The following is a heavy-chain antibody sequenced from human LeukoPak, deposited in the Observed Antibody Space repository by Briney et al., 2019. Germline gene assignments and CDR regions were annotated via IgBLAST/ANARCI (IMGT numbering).Heavy chain of an antibody. D-gene: IGHD3-3*01. CDR3: ARAARSGYYTDN. Sequence: PSETLSLTCTVSGGSISSGGYYWSWIRQHPGKGLEWIGYIYYSGSTYYNPSLKSRVTISVDTSKNQFSLKLSSVTAADTAVYYCARAARSGYYTDNWGQGTLVTVSS. V-gene: IGHV4-31*03. CDR2: IYYSGST. J-gene: IGHJ4*02. CDR1: GGSISSGGYY.